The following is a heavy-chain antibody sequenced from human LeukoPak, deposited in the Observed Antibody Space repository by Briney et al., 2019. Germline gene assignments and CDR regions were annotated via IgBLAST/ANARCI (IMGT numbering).Heavy chain of an antibody. CDR2: IYYSGST. D-gene: IGHD1-1*01. V-gene: IGHV4-39*01. J-gene: IGHJ4*02. CDR1: GGSISSSSYY. Sequence: SETLSLTCTVSGGSISSSSYYWGWIRQPPGKGLEWIGSIYYSGSTYYNPSLKSRVTISVDTSKNQFSLKLSSVTAADTAVLYCARHYLGQPPTDYWGQGTLVTVSS. CDR3: ARHYLGQPPTDY.